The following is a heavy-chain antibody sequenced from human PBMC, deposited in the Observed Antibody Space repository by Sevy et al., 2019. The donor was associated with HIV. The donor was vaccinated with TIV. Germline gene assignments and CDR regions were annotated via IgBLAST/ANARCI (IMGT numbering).Heavy chain of an antibody. CDR3: VRAGGTFDPYWYFDL. Sequence: GGSLRLSCAASGFTFTDYDMHWVRQGSGRGLEWVSGISPVDDTNYPDFLKGRFTISRENAKKSLFLQINSLRAEDTAVYYCVRAGGTFDPYWYFDLWGRGTLLTVSS. V-gene: IGHV3-13*01. CDR2: ISPVDDT. J-gene: IGHJ2*01. CDR1: GFTFTDYD. D-gene: IGHD1-26*01.